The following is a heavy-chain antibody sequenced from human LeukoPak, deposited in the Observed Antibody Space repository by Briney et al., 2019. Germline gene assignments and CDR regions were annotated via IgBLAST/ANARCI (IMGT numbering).Heavy chain of an antibody. V-gene: IGHV3-7*01. D-gene: IGHD2/OR15-2a*01. CDR1: GFTFSSYG. CDR3: VKNWDY. Sequence: PGGSLRLSCAASGFTFSSYGMHWVRQAPGKGLEWVANIKQDGSERYHAASVKARFTISRDNAKNSLFLQMNSLRAEDTAVYYCVKNWDYWGQGTLVTVSS. J-gene: IGHJ4*02. CDR2: IKQDGSER.